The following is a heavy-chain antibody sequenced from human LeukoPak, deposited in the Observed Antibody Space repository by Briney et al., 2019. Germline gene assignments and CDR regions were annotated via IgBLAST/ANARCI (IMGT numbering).Heavy chain of an antibody. CDR1: GFTVSSNY. J-gene: IGHJ4*02. CDR2: IYSGGST. Sequence: AGGSLRLSCAVSGFTVSSNYMSWVRQAPGKGLEWVSGIYSGGSTYYADSVKGRFTISRDNSKNTLYLQMNSLRAEDTAVYYCARDHNPYYDSSGLDYWGQGTLVTVSS. D-gene: IGHD3-22*01. CDR3: ARDHNPYYDSSGLDY. V-gene: IGHV3-53*01.